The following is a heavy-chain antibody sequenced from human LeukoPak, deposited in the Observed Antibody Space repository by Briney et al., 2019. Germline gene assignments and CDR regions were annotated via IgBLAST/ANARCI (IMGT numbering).Heavy chain of an antibody. V-gene: IGHV3-21*01. D-gene: IGHD3-22*01. CDR1: GFTFSSYS. CDR3: ARDTDYGSSGYLVHYGMDV. Sequence: GGSLRLSCAASGFTFSSYSMNWVRQAPGKGLEWVSPISSSSSYIYYADSVKGRFTISRDNAKNSLYLQMNSLRAEDTAVYYCARDTDYGSSGYLVHYGMDVWGQGTTVTVSS. J-gene: IGHJ6*02. CDR2: ISSSSSYI.